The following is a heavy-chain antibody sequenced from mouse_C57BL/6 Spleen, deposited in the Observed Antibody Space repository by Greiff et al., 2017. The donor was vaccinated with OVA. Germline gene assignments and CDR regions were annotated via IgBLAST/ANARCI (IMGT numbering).Heavy chain of an antibody. CDR3: ARESPRGTFDY. CDR2: ISDGGSYT. CDR1: GFTFSSYA. Sequence: EVKLMESGGGLVKPGGSLKLSCAASGFTFSSYAMSWVRQTPEKRLEWVATISDGGSYTYYPDNVKGRFTISRDNAKNNLYLQMSHLKSEDTAMYYCARESPRGTFDYWGQGTTLTVSS. V-gene: IGHV5-4*01. J-gene: IGHJ2*01.